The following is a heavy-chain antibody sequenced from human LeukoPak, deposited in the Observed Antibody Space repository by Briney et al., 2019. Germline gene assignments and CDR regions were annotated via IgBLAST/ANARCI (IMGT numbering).Heavy chain of an antibody. CDR3: ARVGSGWEINYFDY. J-gene: IGHJ4*02. CDR2: ISSGSSYI. Sequence: PGGSLRFSCAASGFTFSSYGMSWVRQAPGKGLEWVSSISSGSSYIYYADSVKGRFTISRDNAKNSLYMQMNSLRAEDTAVYYCARVGSGWEINYFDYWGQGTLVAVSS. V-gene: IGHV3-21*06. CDR1: GFTFSSYG. D-gene: IGHD6-19*01.